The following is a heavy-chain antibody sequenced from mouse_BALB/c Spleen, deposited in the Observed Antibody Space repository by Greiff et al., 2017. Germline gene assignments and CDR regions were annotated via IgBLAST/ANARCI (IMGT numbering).Heavy chain of an antibody. CDR3: ARQVDGNYVGWFAY. CDR1: GFTFSSYG. Sequence: EVMLVESGGDLVKPGGSLKLSCAASGFTFSSYGMSWVRQTPDKRLEWVATISSGGSYTYYPDSVKGRFTISRDNAKNTLYLQMSSLKSEDTAMYYCARQVDGNYVGWFAYWGQGTLVTVSA. J-gene: IGHJ3*01. D-gene: IGHD2-1*01. V-gene: IGHV5-6*01. CDR2: ISSGGSYT.